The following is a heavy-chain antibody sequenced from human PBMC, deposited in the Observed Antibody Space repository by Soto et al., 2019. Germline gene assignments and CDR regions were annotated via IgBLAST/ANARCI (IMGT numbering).Heavy chain of an antibody. D-gene: IGHD2-8*01. CDR3: ARGHNAERLVYASDFDY. V-gene: IGHV1-8*01. CDR2: MNPSSGNT. Sequence: GASVKVSCKASGYTFTSYDINWVRQATGQGLEWMGWMNPSSGNTGYAQKFQGRVTMTRNTSISTAYMELSSLRSEDTAVYYCARGHNAERLVYASDFDYWGQGTLVTVSS. CDR1: GYTFTSYD. J-gene: IGHJ4*02.